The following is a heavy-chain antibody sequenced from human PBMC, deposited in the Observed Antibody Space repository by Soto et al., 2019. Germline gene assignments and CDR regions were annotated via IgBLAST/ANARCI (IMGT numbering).Heavy chain of an antibody. CDR2: FDPEDGET. CDR1: GYTLTELS. J-gene: IGHJ4*02. Sequence: EASVKVSCKVSGYTLTELSMHWVRQAPGKGLEWMGGFDPEDGETIYAQKFQGRVTMTEDTSTDTAYMELSSLRSEDTAVYYCATVPASRGAVPLDYWGQGTLVTVSS. V-gene: IGHV1-24*01. CDR3: ATVPASRGAVPLDY. D-gene: IGHD3-10*01.